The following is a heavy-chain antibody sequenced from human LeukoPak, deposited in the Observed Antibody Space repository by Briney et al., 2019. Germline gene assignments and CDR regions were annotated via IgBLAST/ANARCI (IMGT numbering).Heavy chain of an antibody. J-gene: IGHJ4*02. CDR1: GGSISSGGYY. CDR3: ARGGYCGSTSCYLFDY. CDR2: IYYSGST. D-gene: IGHD2-2*01. Sequence: SETLSLTCTVSGGSISSGGYYWSWIRQHPGKGLEWIGYIYYSGSTYYNPSLKSRVTISVDTSKNQFSLKLSSVTAADTAVYYCARGGYCGSTSCYLFDYWGQGTLVTVSS. V-gene: IGHV4-31*03.